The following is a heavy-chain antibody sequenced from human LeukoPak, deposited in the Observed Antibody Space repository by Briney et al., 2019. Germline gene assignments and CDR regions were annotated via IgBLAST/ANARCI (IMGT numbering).Heavy chain of an antibody. J-gene: IGHJ4*02. Sequence: GGSLRLSCAASGFTFSSYGMHWVRQAPGKGLEWVAFIRYDGSNKYYADSVKGRFTISRDNSKNTLYLQMNSLRAEDTAVYYCAKDSDSGSYGSGVDYWGQGTLVTVSS. V-gene: IGHV3-30*02. CDR2: IRYDGSNK. D-gene: IGHD1-26*01. CDR3: AKDSDSGSYGSGVDY. CDR1: GFTFSSYG.